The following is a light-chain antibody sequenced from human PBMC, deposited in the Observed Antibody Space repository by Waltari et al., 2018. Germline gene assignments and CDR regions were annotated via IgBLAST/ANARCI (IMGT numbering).Light chain of an antibody. V-gene: IGLV7-46*01. CDR3: LLWYSGARWV. Sequence: WVQPKPGQGPRALIYDTSNKRSRTPARFSGSLRGGKAALTLSGAQPEDEAEYYCLLWYSGARWVFGGGTKLSVL. J-gene: IGLJ3*02. CDR2: DTS.